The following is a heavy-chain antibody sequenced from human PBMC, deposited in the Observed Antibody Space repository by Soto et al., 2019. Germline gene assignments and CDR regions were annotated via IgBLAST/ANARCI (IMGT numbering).Heavy chain of an antibody. Sequence: GGSLRLSCAASGFTFDNYAMHWVRQTPGKGLQWVSGISWNGGNIHYADSVKGRFTISRDNVRNSLYLQMNSLTTDDTAFYYCAKDGGGTTSGNFDLWGQGALVTVSS. CDR3: AKDGGGTTSGNFDL. V-gene: IGHV3-9*01. CDR2: ISWNGGNI. D-gene: IGHD5-12*01. J-gene: IGHJ4*02. CDR1: GFTFDNYA.